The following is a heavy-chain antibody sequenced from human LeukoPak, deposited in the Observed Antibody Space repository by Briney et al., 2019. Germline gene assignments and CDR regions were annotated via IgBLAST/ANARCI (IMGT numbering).Heavy chain of an antibody. CDR1: GFPFTNYW. J-gene: IGHJ4*02. Sequence: GGSLRPSCPAPGFPFTNYWMHWVRQAPGKGLGWVSGINHDGTGTYYADSVKGRFTISRDNAKNTVDLQMNGLRAEDTTVYYCATVNEYWGQGTLVTVSS. CDR3: ATVNEY. V-gene: IGHV3-74*01. D-gene: IGHD1-1*01. CDR2: INHDGTGT.